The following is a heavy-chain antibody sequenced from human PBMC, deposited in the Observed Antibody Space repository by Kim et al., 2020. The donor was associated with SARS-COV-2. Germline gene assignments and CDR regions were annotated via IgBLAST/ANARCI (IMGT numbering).Heavy chain of an antibody. CDR3: AKDLDTKEYYDFWSGPYFDY. CDR2: ISGSGGST. Sequence: GGSLRLSCAASGFTFSSYAMSWVRQAPGKGLEWVSAISGSGGSTYYADSVKGRFTISRDNSKNTLYLQMNSLRAEDTAVYYCAKDLDTKEYYDFWSGPYFDYWGQGTLVTVSS. V-gene: IGHV3-23*01. D-gene: IGHD3-3*01. J-gene: IGHJ4*02. CDR1: GFTFSSYA.